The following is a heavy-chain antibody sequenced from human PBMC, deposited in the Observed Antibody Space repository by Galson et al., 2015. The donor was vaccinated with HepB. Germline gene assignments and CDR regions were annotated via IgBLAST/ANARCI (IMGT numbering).Heavy chain of an antibody. J-gene: IGHJ6*02. Sequence: SLRLSCAASGFTVSDNYLNWVRQAPGKGLEWVSVIYSDGTTYYTDSVKGRFTISRDKYENTLYLQMNSLRTEDTAVYYCARDILVIPSHTRLRPHYYYGMDVWGQGTTVIVSS. CDR2: IYSDGTT. CDR3: ARDILVIPSHTRLRPHYYYGMDV. D-gene: IGHD2-21*01. V-gene: IGHV3-53*01. CDR1: GFTVSDNY.